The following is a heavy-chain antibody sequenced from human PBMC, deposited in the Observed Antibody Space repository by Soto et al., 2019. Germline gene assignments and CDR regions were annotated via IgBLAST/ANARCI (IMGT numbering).Heavy chain of an antibody. CDR2: ISESGGST. Sequence: WWSLRLSCLGSVFTFRSYAMSWFRQAPGKGLEWVSAISESGGSTYYADSVKGRFTISRDNSKNTLYLQMNSLRAEDTATYYCAKDKPGTTAFDIWGRGTLVTVSS. J-gene: IGHJ3*02. V-gene: IGHV3-23*01. CDR1: VFTFRSYA. D-gene: IGHD1-1*01. CDR3: AKDKPGTTAFDI.